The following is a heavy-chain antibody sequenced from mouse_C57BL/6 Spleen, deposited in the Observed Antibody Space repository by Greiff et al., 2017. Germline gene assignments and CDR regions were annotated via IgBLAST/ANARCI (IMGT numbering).Heavy chain of an antibody. Sequence: VQLKESGPELVKPGASVKISCKASGYSFTDYNMNWVKQSNGKSLEWIGVINPNYGTTSYNQKFKGKATLTVDQSSNTAYMQLNSLTSEDSTVYYGARRTSSYGEDFDYWGQGTTLTVSS. CDR2: INPNYGTT. J-gene: IGHJ2*01. D-gene: IGHD1-1*01. CDR3: ARRTSSYGEDFDY. V-gene: IGHV1-39*01. CDR1: GYSFTDYN.